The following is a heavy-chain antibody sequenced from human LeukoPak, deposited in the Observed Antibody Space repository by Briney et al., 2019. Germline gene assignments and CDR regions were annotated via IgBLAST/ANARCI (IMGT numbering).Heavy chain of an antibody. J-gene: IGHJ4*02. V-gene: IGHV3-23*01. CDR3: ASGRNYDFWSGYYAFDY. D-gene: IGHD3-3*01. Sequence: PGGSLRLSCAASGFTVSSNYMSWVRQAPGKGLEWVSAISGSGGSTYYADSVKGRFTISRDNSKNTLYLQMNSLRAEDTAVYYCASGRNYDFWSGYYAFDYWGQGTLVTVSS. CDR2: ISGSGGST. CDR1: GFTVSSNY.